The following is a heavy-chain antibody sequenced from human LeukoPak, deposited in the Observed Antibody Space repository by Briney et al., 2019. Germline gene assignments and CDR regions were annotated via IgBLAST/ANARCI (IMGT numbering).Heavy chain of an antibody. CDR2: INPNSGGT. CDR3: ARGPSFHLWFGGFSAGYYFDY. D-gene: IGHD3-10*01. Sequence: ASVKVSCKASGYTFTGYYMHWVRQAPGQGLEWMGWINPNSGGTNYAQKFQGRVTMTRDTSISTAYMELSRLRSDDTAVYYCARGPSFHLWFGGFSAGYYFDYWGQGTLVTVSS. CDR1: GYTFTGYY. J-gene: IGHJ4*02. V-gene: IGHV1-2*02.